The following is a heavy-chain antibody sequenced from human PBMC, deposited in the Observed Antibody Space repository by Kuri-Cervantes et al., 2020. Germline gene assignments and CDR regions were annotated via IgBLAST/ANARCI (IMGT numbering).Heavy chain of an antibody. V-gene: IGHV3-52*01. Sequence: GESLKISCAASGFTFSSSWMHWVCQAPEKGLEWVADIKCDGSEKYYVDSVKGRLTISRDNAKNSLYLQMNSLRAEDTAVYYCAREKTKWASTIVYYFDYWGQGTLVTVSS. D-gene: IGHD5/OR15-5a*01. CDR3: AREKTKWASTIVYYFDY. CDR2: IKCDGSEK. J-gene: IGHJ4*02. CDR1: GFTFSSSW.